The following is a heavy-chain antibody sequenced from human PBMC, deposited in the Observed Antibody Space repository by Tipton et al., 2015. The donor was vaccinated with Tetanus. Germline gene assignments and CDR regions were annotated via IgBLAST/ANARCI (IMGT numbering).Heavy chain of an antibody. CDR3: ARTPPYYDSSGPPDY. Sequence: LVQPSGTLSLTCAVSGGSISSSNWWSWVRQPPGKGLEWIGEIYHSGSTTYNPSLKSRVTISVDKSKNQFSLKLSSVTAADTAVYYCARTPPYYDSSGPPDYWGQGTLVTVSS. V-gene: IGHV4-4*02. CDR2: IYHSGST. J-gene: IGHJ4*02. D-gene: IGHD3-22*01. CDR1: GGSISSSNW.